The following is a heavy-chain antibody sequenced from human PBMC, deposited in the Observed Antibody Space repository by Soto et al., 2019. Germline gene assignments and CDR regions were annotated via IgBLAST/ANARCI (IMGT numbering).Heavy chain of an antibody. CDR2: ISSSSSTI. D-gene: IGHD2-8*01. V-gene: IGHV3-48*04. CDR1: GFTFSSYS. Sequence: GGSLRLSCAASGFTFSSYSMNWVRQAPGKGLEWVSYISSSSSTIYYADSVKGRFTISRDNAKNSLYLQMNRLRAEDTAVYYCARDTLYCTNGVCHYYGMDVWGQGTTVTVSS. J-gene: IGHJ6*02. CDR3: ARDTLYCTNGVCHYYGMDV.